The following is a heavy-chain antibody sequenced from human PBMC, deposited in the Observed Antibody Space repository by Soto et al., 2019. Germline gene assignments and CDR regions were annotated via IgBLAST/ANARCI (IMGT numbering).Heavy chain of an antibody. Sequence: SETLSLTCAVYGGSFSGYYWSWIRQPPGKGLEWIGEINHSGSTNYNPSLKSRVTISIDTSKNQFSLKLSSVTAADTAVYYCARGGGGGSWIANWFDPWGQGTLVTVSS. D-gene: IGHD2-15*01. CDR3: ARGGGGGSWIANWFDP. J-gene: IGHJ5*02. V-gene: IGHV4-34*01. CDR2: INHSGST. CDR1: GGSFSGYY.